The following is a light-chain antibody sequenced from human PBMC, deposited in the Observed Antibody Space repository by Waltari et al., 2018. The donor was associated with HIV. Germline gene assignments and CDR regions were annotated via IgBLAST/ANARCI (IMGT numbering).Light chain of an antibody. J-gene: IGLJ3*02. Sequence: QSALSQPASVSGSPGQSITISCFGTSADIGTFDYVSWYQQYAGKAPRLLIYDVNVRSSGVSNRFSGSKSGDTASLTISGLQTEYEADYYCSAYTFSNIPLFGGGTKLTVL. CDR1: SADIGTFDY. CDR2: DVN. V-gene: IGLV2-14*03. CDR3: SAYTFSNIPL.